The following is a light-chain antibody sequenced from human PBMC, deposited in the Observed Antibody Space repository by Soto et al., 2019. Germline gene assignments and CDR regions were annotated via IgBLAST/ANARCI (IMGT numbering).Light chain of an antibody. V-gene: IGKV3-11*01. CDR2: DAY. Sequence: EVVLTQSPVTLSLSPGERSTLSCSASQSFRGLLAWYQQKPGQAPRLLIYDAYNRATGIPPRFSGGGSGTDFTLTISSLEPEDSAVYYCQQRHMWTITFGQGIRLEIK. CDR3: QQRHMWTIT. CDR1: QSFRGL. J-gene: IGKJ5*01.